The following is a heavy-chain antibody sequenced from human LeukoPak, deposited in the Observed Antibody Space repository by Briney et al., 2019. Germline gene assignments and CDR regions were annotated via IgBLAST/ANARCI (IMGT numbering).Heavy chain of an antibody. CDR1: GGSVSSGSYY. J-gene: IGHJ4*02. V-gene: IGHV4-61*01. CDR3: ARDDYSSGWYSGGV. D-gene: IGHD6-19*01. Sequence: SETLSLTCTVSGGSVSSGSYYWIWIRQPPGKGLEWIGYLHDSGRTNYSPSLKSRVTISVDTSKNQFSLKLSSVTAADTAAYYCARDDYSSGWYSGGVWGQGTLVTVSS. CDR2: LHDSGRT.